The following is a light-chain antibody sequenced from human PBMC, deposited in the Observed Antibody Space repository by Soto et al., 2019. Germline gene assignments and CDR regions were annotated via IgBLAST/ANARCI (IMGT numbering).Light chain of an antibody. J-gene: IGKJ5*01. CDR1: QTIRGL. CDR3: QQRHNWPIT. V-gene: IGKV3-11*01. CDR2: DTS. Sequence: EIFVTQSPGTLSLSRWDLATLSWRASQTIRGLLAWYQHRPGQAPRLLIYDTSNRATGIPARFSGSGSGTDLTLTISSLEPADFGVYYCQQRHNWPITFGQGTRLEIK.